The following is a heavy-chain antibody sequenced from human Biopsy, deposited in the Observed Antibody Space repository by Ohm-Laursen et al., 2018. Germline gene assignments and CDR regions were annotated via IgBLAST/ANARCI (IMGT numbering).Heavy chain of an antibody. CDR3: ATGPVQMVYANLRGEFAS. CDR1: GFTFSSYA. CDR2: TSASDDSK. D-gene: IGHD2-8*01. Sequence: GSLRLSCSASGFTFSSYAMSWVRQSPGKGLEWVSSTSASDDSKYYGDSVKGRFTISRDSSTNTLYLQMNGLRADDTAVYYRATGPVQMVYANLRGEFASWGQGALVTVSS. J-gene: IGHJ5*02. V-gene: IGHV3-23*01.